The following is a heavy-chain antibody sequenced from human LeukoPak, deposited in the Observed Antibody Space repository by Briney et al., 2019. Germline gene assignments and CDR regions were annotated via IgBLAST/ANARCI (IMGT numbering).Heavy chain of an antibody. CDR2: ISGSGGST. V-gene: IGHV3-23*01. CDR1: GFTFRSYA. Sequence: PGGSLRLSCAASGFTFRSYAMNWVRQAPGKGLEWVSGISGSGGSTYYADSVKGRFTISRDNAKSSLYLQMNSLRAEDTAVYYCARERELELLPSGYYYGMDVWGQGTTVTVSS. J-gene: IGHJ6*02. CDR3: ARERELELLPSGYYYGMDV. D-gene: IGHD1-7*01.